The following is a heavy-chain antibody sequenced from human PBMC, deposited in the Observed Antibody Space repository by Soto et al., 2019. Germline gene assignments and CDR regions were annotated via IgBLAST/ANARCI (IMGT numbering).Heavy chain of an antibody. J-gene: IGHJ5*02. CDR2: FDPENDET. D-gene: IGHD2-15*01. CDR3: AIAAYCSGATCYSDYNWFDP. Sequence: GASVKVSCKVSGYTLSEVSIHWLRQTPGKGLEWMGGFDPENDETSYAQKFQGRVTLTEDTSTDTAYLELSSLRSEDTAIYYCAIAAYCSGATCYSDYNWFDPWGQGTLVTVSS. V-gene: IGHV1-24*01. CDR1: GYTLSEVS.